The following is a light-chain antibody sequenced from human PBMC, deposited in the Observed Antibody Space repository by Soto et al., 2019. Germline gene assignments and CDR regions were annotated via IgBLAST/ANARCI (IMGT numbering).Light chain of an antibody. CDR1: QTSRSW. V-gene: IGKV1-5*03. Sequence: IQMTQSPSTLSGSLGGRVAITCRASQTSRSWLAWYQQKPGKAPKLLIYQEPTLKSGVPSRFSGSGSGTEFTLTISSLQPDHFATNYCQHYNSYSQAFGQGTKLDIK. J-gene: IGKJ1*01. CDR3: QHYNSYSQA. CDR2: QEP.